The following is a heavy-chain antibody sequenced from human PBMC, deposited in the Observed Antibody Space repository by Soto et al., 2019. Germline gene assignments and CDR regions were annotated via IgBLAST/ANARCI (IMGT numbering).Heavy chain of an antibody. CDR2: ISYDGSNK. D-gene: IGHD2-21*02. J-gene: IGHJ1*01. CDR3: AKGQVTVVTPGYLQH. CDR1: GFTFSSYG. Sequence: QVQLVESGGGVVQPGRSLRLSCAASGFTFSSYGMHWVRQAPGKGLEWVAVISYDGSNKYYAASVKGRFTISRDNSKNTLYLQMNSLRAEDTAVYYCAKGQVTVVTPGYLQHWGQGTLVTVSS. V-gene: IGHV3-30*18.